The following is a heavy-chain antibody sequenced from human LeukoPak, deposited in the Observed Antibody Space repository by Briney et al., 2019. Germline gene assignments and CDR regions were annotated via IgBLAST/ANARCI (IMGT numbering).Heavy chain of an antibody. CDR2: INPNSGGT. J-gene: IGHJ5*02. V-gene: IGHV1-2*02. Sequence: GASVKVSCKASGYTFTSYGISWVRQAPGQGLEWMGWINPNSGGTNYAQKFQGRVTMTRDTSISTAYMELSRLRSDDTAVYYCARDIPSPDSSGYYSVNWFDPWGQGTLVTVSS. D-gene: IGHD3-22*01. CDR1: GYTFTSYG. CDR3: ARDIPSPDSSGYYSVNWFDP.